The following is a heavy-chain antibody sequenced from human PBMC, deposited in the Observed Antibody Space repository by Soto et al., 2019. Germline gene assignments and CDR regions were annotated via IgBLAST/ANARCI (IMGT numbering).Heavy chain of an antibody. CDR1: GFTFSSYA. D-gene: IGHD5-12*01. CDR3: ARGPGGYPPSY. V-gene: IGHV3-23*01. Sequence: PGGSLRLSCAASGFTFSSYAMSWVRQAPGKGLEWVSAISGSGGSTYYADSVKGRFTISRDNSKNQFSLKLSSVTAADTAVYYCARGPGGYPPSYWGQGTLVTVSS. CDR2: ISGSGGST. J-gene: IGHJ4*02.